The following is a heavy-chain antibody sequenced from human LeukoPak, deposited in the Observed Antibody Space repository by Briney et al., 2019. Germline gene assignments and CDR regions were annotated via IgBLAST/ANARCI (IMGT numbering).Heavy chain of an antibody. CDR2: IKVDGSQA. CDR3: AKDEYDFWSGPKNPAYYFDY. D-gene: IGHD3-3*01. V-gene: IGHV3-7*01. Sequence: GGSLRLSCAASGFTFSSYWMSWVRQAPGKGLEWVANIKVDGSQASYVDSVKGRFTISRDNSKNTLYLQMNSLRAEDTAVYYCAKDEYDFWSGPKNPAYYFDYWGQGTLVTVSS. CDR1: GFTFSSYW. J-gene: IGHJ4*02.